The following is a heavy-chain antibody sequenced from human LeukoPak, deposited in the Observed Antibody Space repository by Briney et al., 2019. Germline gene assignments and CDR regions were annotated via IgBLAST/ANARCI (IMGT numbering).Heavy chain of an antibody. V-gene: IGHV3-23*01. CDR3: AKFPKSENCFDY. CDR2: ISSSGGST. D-gene: IGHD3-3*01. Sequence: GGPLRLSCAASGFIFRSYAMNWVRQAPGKGLEWVSTISSSGGSTYYADSVKGWFTISRDNPKNTLYLQMNSLRAEDTAIYYCAKFPKSENCFDYWGQGTLITVSS. J-gene: IGHJ4*02. CDR1: GFIFRSYA.